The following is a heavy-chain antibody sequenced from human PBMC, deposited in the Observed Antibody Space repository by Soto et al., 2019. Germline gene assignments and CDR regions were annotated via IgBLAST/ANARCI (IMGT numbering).Heavy chain of an antibody. CDR1: GYTFTSCG. CDR3: AREYGSGSYYKIGYYYYGMDV. J-gene: IGHJ6*02. Sequence: ASVKVSCKASGYTFTSCGISWVRQAPGQGLEWMGWISAYNGSTNYAQKLQGRVTMTTDTSTSTAYMELRSLRSDDTAVYYCAREYGSGSYYKIGYYYYGMDVWGQGTTVTVSS. D-gene: IGHD3-10*01. V-gene: IGHV1-18*01. CDR2: ISAYNGST.